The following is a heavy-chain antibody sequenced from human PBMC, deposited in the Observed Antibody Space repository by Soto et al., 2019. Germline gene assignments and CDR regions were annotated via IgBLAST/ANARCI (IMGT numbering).Heavy chain of an antibody. CDR1: GASISGFY. V-gene: IGHV4-4*07. CDR2: IYATGTT. Sequence: SETLSLTCTVSGASISGFYWSWIRKSAGKGLEWIGRIYATGTTDYNPSLKSRVMMSVDTSKKQFPLKLRSVTAADTAVYYCVRDGTKTLRDWFDPWGQGISVTVSS. J-gene: IGHJ5*02. CDR3: VRDGTKTLRDWFDP. D-gene: IGHD1-1*01.